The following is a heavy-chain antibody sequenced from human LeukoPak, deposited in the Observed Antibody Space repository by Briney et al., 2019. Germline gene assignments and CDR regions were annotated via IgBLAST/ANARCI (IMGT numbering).Heavy chain of an antibody. Sequence: SGRILRLLCAGAWFSFSRYTMQWARQATSKGLEWVAVISYDGSNKYYADSVKGRFTISRDNSKNTLYLQMNSLRAEDTAVYYCASNYDSSGYYIDYWGQGTLVTVSS. CDR1: WFSFSRYT. J-gene: IGHJ4*02. CDR3: ASNYDSSGYYIDY. CDR2: ISYDGSNK. D-gene: IGHD3-22*01. V-gene: IGHV3-30-3*01.